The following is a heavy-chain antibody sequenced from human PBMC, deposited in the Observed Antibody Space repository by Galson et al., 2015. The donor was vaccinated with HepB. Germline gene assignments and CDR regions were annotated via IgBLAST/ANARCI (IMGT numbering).Heavy chain of an antibody. CDR3: TRYNGNLPAFDY. J-gene: IGHJ4*02. CDR1: EFTFSNFG. CDR2: IWYDGSKE. D-gene: IGHD1-14*01. Sequence: SLRLSCAASEFTFSNFGMHWVRQAPGKGLEWVAVIWYDGSKEYYADSVKGRFTISRDNSKNTLYLQMNSLRAEDTVVYHCTRYNGNLPAFDYWGQGTLVTVSS. V-gene: IGHV3-33*01.